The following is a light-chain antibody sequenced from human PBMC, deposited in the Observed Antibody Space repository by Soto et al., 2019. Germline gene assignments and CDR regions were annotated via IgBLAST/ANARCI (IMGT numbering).Light chain of an antibody. Sequence: SLGVGATPSCRASQSVRTYVAWYQVKPGQAPRLLIYDASRRASGVPARFSGSGSGTDFTHAISSRAPDDSSVHYCQQHIGLPIPFVEGTRLEIK. CDR1: QSVRTY. CDR2: DAS. J-gene: IGKJ5*01. V-gene: IGKV3-11*01. CDR3: QQHIGLPIP.